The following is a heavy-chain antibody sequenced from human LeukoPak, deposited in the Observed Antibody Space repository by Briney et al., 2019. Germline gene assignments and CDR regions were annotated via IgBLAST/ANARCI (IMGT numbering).Heavy chain of an antibody. Sequence: SETLSLTCAVSGGSISSSNWWSWVRQPPGKGLEWIGEIYHSGSTNYNPSLKSRVTISVDTSKNQFSLKLSSVTAADTAVYYCARGMGPTVTTGSGWFDPWGQGTLVTVSS. D-gene: IGHD4-17*01. CDR1: GGSISSSNW. CDR3: ARGMGPTVTTGSGWFDP. CDR2: IYHSGST. V-gene: IGHV4-4*02. J-gene: IGHJ5*02.